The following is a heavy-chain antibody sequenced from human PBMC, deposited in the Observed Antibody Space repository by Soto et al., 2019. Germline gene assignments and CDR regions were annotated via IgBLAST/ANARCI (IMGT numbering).Heavy chain of an antibody. Sequence: ASVKVSCKASGYTFTSYGMSWVQPDHEQGLEWMGWISAYNGNTNYAQKLQGRVTMTTDTSTSTAYMELRSLRSDDTAVYYCARDRSRYRGFNAFDIWGQGTMVTVSS. CDR2: ISAYNGNT. J-gene: IGHJ3*02. CDR3: ARDRSRYRGFNAFDI. CDR1: GYTFTSYG. V-gene: IGHV1-18*01. D-gene: IGHD3-10*01.